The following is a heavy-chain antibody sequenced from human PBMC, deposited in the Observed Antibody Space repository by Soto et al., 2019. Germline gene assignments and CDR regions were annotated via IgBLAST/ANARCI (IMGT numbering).Heavy chain of an antibody. Sequence: GGSLRLSCSASGFTFSDYAMHWVRQSPGKGLEHFSLINRDGTFTFYADSVKGRFTIARNNSKNTLYLQMNSLGGDDTAVYYCVKDHPSLEVWGQGTTVTVSS. CDR1: GFTFSDYA. CDR2: INRDGTFT. V-gene: IGHV3-64D*06. D-gene: IGHD3-10*01. CDR3: VKDHPSLEV. J-gene: IGHJ6*02.